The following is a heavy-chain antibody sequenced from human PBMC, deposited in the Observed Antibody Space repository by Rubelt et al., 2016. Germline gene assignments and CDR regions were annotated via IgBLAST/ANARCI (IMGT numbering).Heavy chain of an antibody. CDR3: ATGCRITSLDH. J-gene: IGHJ4*02. CDR2: SLYSGST. Sequence: QVQLQESGPGLVKASETLSLTCTVSGASINTNYCTWIRQSPGEGLEWIGYSLYSGSTNFNPSIRSRATISLDTSTTQFSLRLSSVTAADSAVYYCATGCRITSLDHWGQGTLVAVSS. V-gene: IGHV4-59*12. CDR1: GASINTNY. D-gene: IGHD2-15*01.